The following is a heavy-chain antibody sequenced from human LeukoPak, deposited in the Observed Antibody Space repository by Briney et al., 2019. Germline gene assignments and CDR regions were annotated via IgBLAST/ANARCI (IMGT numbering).Heavy chain of an antibody. V-gene: IGHV4-30-4*01. J-gene: IGHJ5*02. Sequence: PSETLSLTCTVSGGSISSGDYYWRWIRQPPGKGLEWIGYIYYSGSTYYNPSLKSRVTISVDTSKNQFSLKLSSVTAADTAVYYCARDTDYRWFDPWGQGTLVTVSS. CDR3: ARDTDYRWFDP. CDR1: GGSISSGDYY. CDR2: IYYSGST. D-gene: IGHD4-11*01.